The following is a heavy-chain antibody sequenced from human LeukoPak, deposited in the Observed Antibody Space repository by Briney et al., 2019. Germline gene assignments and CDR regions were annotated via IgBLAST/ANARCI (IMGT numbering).Heavy chain of an antibody. J-gene: IGHJ4*02. Sequence: GGSLRLSCAASGFTFSSYAMSWVRQAPGKGLEWVSAISGSGGSTYYADSVKGRFTISRDNSKNTLYLQINSLRAEDTAVYYCAKKKEMTTVTTGVFDYWGQGTLVTVSS. D-gene: IGHD4-17*01. CDR2: ISGSGGST. V-gene: IGHV3-23*01. CDR3: AKKKEMTTVTTGVFDY. CDR1: GFTFSSYA.